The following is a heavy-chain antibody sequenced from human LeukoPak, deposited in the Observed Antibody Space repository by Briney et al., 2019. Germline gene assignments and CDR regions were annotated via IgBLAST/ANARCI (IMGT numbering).Heavy chain of an antibody. Sequence: GESLKISCKGSGYVFTSYWIGWVRQMPGKGLEWMGIIYPGDSDTTYSPSFQGQVTFSADKSISTAYLQWSSLQASDTAMYYCARVGRYCSGGSCYDDDAFDIWGQGTMVTVSS. D-gene: IGHD2-15*01. J-gene: IGHJ3*02. CDR2: IYPGDSDT. CDR1: GYVFTSYW. V-gene: IGHV5-51*01. CDR3: ARVGRYCSGGSCYDDDAFDI.